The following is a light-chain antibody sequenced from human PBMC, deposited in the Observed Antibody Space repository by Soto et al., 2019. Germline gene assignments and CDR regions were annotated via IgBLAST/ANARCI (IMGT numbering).Light chain of an antibody. CDR1: QSISSW. CDR2: KAS. CDR3: PEYSAYSRP. J-gene: IGKJ1*01. V-gene: IGKV1-5*03. Sequence: DIRMTQSPSTRSANVGDRVTITFLASQSISSWLAWYQQKPGKVPKLLVYKASTLDRGVPLRFSGSGSGTEFTLTINSLQPDAFATYYCPEYSAYSRPFGQGTKVDIK.